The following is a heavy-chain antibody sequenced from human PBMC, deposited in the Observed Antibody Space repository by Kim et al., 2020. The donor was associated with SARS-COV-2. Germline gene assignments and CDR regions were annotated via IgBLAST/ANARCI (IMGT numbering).Heavy chain of an antibody. CDR2: IDCGNGNT. Sequence: ASVKVSCKTSGHFFTRDSIHWVRQAPGQGLEWMGGIDCGNGNTIYSQKFQGRVTFTTDTSASTAYMELSFLRSEDSAVYYCLGGFYFVYCGQVTLFTVAS. D-gene: IGHD3-16*01. V-gene: IGHV1-3*01. CDR1: GHFFTRDS. CDR3: LGGFYFVY. J-gene: IGHJ4*02.